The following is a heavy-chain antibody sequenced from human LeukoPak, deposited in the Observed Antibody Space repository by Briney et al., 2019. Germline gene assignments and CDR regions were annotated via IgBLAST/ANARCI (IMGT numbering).Heavy chain of an antibody. D-gene: IGHD1-26*01. J-gene: IGHJ4*02. Sequence: KSGGSLRLSCAASGFTFSSYSMNWVRQAPGKGLEWVSSISSSSSYIYYADSVKGRFTISRDNAKNSLYLQINSLRAEDTAVYYCASGRPFDYWGQGTLVTVSS. CDR2: ISSSSSYI. V-gene: IGHV3-21*01. CDR3: ASGRPFDY. CDR1: GFTFSSYS.